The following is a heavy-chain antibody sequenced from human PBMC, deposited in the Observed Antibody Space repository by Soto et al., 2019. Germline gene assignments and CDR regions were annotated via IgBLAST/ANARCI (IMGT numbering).Heavy chain of an antibody. J-gene: IGHJ6*02. CDR3: ERDGNRIAAAATVLYYYYGMDV. V-gene: IGHV1-69*01. D-gene: IGHD6-13*01. CDR2: IIPIFGTA. CDR1: GGTFSSYA. Sequence: QVQLVQSGAEVKKPGSSVKVSCKASGGTFSSYAISWVRQAPGQGLEWMGGIIPIFGTANYAQKFQGRVTITADESTSTAYMELSILRSEDTAVYYCERDGNRIAAAATVLYYYYGMDVWGQGTTVTVSS.